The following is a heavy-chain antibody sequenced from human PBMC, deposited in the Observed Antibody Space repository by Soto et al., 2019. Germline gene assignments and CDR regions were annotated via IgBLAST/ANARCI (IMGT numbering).Heavy chain of an antibody. Sequence: SETLSLTCTVSGCSISSYSWTWIRQPPGEGLEWIGYIDYSGRTNYSPSLQSRVTISVDTSKNQFSLRLSPVTAADTAMYYCARVGKNSDYYYYYMDVWGKGNTVTV. CDR1: GCSISSYS. V-gene: IGHV4-59*01. CDR2: IDYSGRT. J-gene: IGHJ6*03. D-gene: IGHD7-27*01. CDR3: ARVGKNSDYYYYYMDV.